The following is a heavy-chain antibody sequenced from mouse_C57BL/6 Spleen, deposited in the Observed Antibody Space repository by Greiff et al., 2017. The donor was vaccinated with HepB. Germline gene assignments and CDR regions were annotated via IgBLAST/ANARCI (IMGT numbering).Heavy chain of an antibody. J-gene: IGHJ1*03. CDR1: GFTFTDYY. CDR2: VYPYNGGT. CDR3: ASITTVVATDWYFDV. D-gene: IGHD1-1*01. Sequence: VQLKQSGPVLVKPGPSVKISCKASGFTFTDYYMHWVKQSHGKSLEWIGLVYPYNGGTSYNQKFKGKATLTVDTSSSTAYMELNSLTSEDSAVYYCASITTVVATDWYFDVWGTGTTVTVSS. V-gene: IGHV1-36*01.